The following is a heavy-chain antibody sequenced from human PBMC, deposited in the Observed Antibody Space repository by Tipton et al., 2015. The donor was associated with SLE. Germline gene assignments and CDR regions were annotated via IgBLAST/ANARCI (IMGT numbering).Heavy chain of an antibody. J-gene: IGHJ3*01. CDR2: IHTNSGGT. D-gene: IGHD6-6*01. Sequence: QLVPSGAEVKQPGASVMVSCKASGYTFSDYYMHWVRQAPGHGLELMGWIHTNSGGTHYAQRFQGRVTMTRDTSMNTAYMVLSMLTSDDTAVDYCARNVRTGRPGDAYGVWGQGTMVTVSS. CDR3: ARNVRTGRPGDAYGV. CDR1: GYTFSDYY. V-gene: IGHV1-2*02.